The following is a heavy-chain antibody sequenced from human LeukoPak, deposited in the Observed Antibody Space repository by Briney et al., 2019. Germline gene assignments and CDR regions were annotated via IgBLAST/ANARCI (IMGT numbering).Heavy chain of an antibody. CDR2: IYCSGST. J-gene: IGHJ3*02. Sequence: SETLSLTCTVSGGSISSYYWSWIRQPPGKGLEWIGYIYCSGSTNYNPSLKSRVTISVDTSKNQFSLKLSSVTAADTAVYYCARGSLVRGAFDIWGQGTMVTVSS. V-gene: IGHV4-59*01. CDR3: ARGSLVRGAFDI. CDR1: GGSISSYY. D-gene: IGHD3-10*01.